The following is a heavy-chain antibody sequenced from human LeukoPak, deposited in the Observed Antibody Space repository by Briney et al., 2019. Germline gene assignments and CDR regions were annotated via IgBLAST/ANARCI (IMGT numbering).Heavy chain of an antibody. Sequence: ASVKVSCKACGYTFTGYYMHWVRQAPGQGLEWLGCIKSHSGDTNYAQKFQGRVTMTRDTSISIAYLELSSLTSDDTAVYYCARAPGALGYWGQGTLVTVSS. CDR1: GYTFTGYY. D-gene: IGHD3-10*01. CDR2: IKSHSGDT. V-gene: IGHV1-2*02. CDR3: ARAPGALGY. J-gene: IGHJ4*02.